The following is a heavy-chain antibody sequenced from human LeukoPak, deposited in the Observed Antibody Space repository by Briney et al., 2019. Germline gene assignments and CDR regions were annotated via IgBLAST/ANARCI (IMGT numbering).Heavy chain of an antibody. J-gene: IGHJ4*02. D-gene: IGHD5-18*01. V-gene: IGHV4-34*01. Sequence: SETLSLTCAVYGGSFSGYYWSWIRQPPGKGLEWIGEINHSGSTNYNPSLKSRVTISVDTSKNQFSPKLSSVTAADTAVYYCARGRRQLWSKGFDYWGQGTLVTVSS. CDR3: ARGRRQLWSKGFDY. CDR1: GGSFSGYY. CDR2: INHSGST.